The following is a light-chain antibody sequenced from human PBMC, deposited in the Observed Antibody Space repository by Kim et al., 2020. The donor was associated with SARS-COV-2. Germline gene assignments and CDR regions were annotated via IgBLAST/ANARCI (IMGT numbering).Light chain of an antibody. J-gene: IGKJ5*01. CDR1: QSLSSS. Sequence: SLSPGERATPSCRASQSLSSSLAWYQQKPGQAPRVLIYGASARATGIPARFSGSGSGTEFTLTISNLQSEDFAVYYCQQYAYWRAFGQGTRLEIK. V-gene: IGKV3-15*01. CDR3: QQYAYWRA. CDR2: GAS.